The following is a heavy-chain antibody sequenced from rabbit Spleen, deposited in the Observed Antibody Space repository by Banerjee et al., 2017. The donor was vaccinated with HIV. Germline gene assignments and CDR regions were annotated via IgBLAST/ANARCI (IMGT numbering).Heavy chain of an antibody. Sequence: QSLEESGGDLVKPGASLTLTCTASGFSFSAGYYMCWVRQAPGKGLEWIACIHGGSSGVTYYANWAKGRFTISKTSSTTVTLQMTSLTAADTATYFCAREVEIYTGVVGYGVPNYGMDLWGQGTLVTVS. J-gene: IGHJ6*01. CDR3: AREVEIYTGVVGYGVPNYGMDL. V-gene: IGHV1S40*01. CDR1: GFSFSAGYY. CDR2: IHGGSSGVT. D-gene: IGHD6-1*01.